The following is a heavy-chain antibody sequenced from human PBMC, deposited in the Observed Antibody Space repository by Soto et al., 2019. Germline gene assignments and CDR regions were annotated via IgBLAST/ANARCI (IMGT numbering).Heavy chain of an antibody. D-gene: IGHD2-15*01. CDR3: ARVPIDCSGGSGNYYFDY. CDR2: IYHSGST. V-gene: IGHV4-4*02. CDR1: GGSISSSNW. Sequence: QVQLQESGPGLVKPSGTLSLTCAVSGGSISSSNWWSWVRQPPGKGLEGIGEIYHSGSTNYNPSLKRRVTISVDKSKNQFSLKLSSVTAADTAVYYCARVPIDCSGGSGNYYFDYWGQGTLVTVSS. J-gene: IGHJ4*02.